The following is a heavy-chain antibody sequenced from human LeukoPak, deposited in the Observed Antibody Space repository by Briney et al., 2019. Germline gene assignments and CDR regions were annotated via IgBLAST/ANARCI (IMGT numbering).Heavy chain of an antibody. V-gene: IGHV4-34*01. D-gene: IGHD3-3*01. J-gene: IGHJ5*02. CDR3: ARGRGFWSGYRQFDP. Sequence: PSETLSLTCAVYGGSFSGYYWSWIRQPPGKGLEWIGEINHSGSTNYNPSLKSRVTISVDTCKNQFSLKLTSVTAADTAVYYCARGRGFWSGYRQFDPWGQGTLVTVSS. CDR2: INHSGST. CDR1: GGSFSGYY.